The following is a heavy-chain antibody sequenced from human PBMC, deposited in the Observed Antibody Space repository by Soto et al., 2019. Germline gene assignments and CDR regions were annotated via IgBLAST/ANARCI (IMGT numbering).Heavy chain of an antibody. V-gene: IGHV4-30-2*01. CDR3: ASGGTTVNTFSF. Sequence: QLQLQESGSGLVKPSQTLSLTCAVSGGSISSGGYSWSWIRQPPGKGLEWIGYTYHSGSTNYNPALKSRTTISVERSKNQFSLKLSSVTAADTAVYYCASGGTTVNTFSFWGQGTLVTVSS. CDR2: TYHSGST. J-gene: IGHJ1*01. D-gene: IGHD4-17*01. CDR1: GGSISSGGYS.